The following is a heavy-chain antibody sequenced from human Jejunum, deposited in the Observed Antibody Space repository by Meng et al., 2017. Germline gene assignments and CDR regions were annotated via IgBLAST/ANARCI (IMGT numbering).Heavy chain of an antibody. CDR1: GFTFSSDW. Sequence: GGSLRLSCEASGFTFSSDWMSWVRQTPGKGLEWVGQIKGDGSEKYHADSVKGRFTISRDNAKNALYLQMNSLSAEETGVYYCARDRDRSFQNNWGKGTLVTVSS. J-gene: IGHJ4*02. CDR2: IKGDGSEK. V-gene: IGHV3-7*01. D-gene: IGHD6-13*01. CDR3: ARDRDRSFQNN.